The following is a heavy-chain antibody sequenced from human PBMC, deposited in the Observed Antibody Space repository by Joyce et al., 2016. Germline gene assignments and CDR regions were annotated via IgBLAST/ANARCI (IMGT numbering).Heavy chain of an antibody. V-gene: IGHV3-30*04. D-gene: IGHD5-18*01. J-gene: IGHJ3*01. Sequence: QVQLVESGGGVGQPGKSLRLSCAASGFTFSNYAMPWVRQAPGKGLAWLSVMSYDGNNDYSADSVKGRFTFSRYNSKRTLYLQMNSLRAGDTALYYCARGPPINLWFSPRAFDVWGQGTMVTVSS. CDR3: ARGPPINLWFSPRAFDV. CDR1: GFTFSNYA. CDR2: MSYDGNND.